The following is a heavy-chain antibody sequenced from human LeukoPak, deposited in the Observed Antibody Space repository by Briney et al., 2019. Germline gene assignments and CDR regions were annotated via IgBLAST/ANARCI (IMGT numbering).Heavy chain of an antibody. D-gene: IGHD3-10*01. CDR3: ARDRGFTVARGVPSWFDP. J-gene: IGHJ5*02. V-gene: IGHV4-61*02. Sequence: PSETLSLTCTVSGDSISSGGYSWTWIRQPAGEGLEWIGRMYTDGGLSYNPSLKSRVAISMDTSKNQFSLKLTSVSAADTAVYYCARDRGFTVARGVPSWFDPWGQGTLVTVSS. CDR1: GDSISSGGYS. CDR2: MYTDGGL.